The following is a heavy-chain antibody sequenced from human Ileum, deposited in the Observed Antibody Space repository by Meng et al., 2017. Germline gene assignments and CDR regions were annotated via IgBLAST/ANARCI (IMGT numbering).Heavy chain of an antibody. J-gene: IGHJ1*01. CDR3: ARERGRGGGDLDD. D-gene: IGHD3-16*01. Sequence: QVQLVQSGAEVKKPGASVKVSCKTSGYTFSRYCIGWVRQAPGQGLEWMGWISAYTGSKNYAQKSQGRVTMTTETSTSTAYMERRSRRSDDTAVYYCARERGRGGGDLDDWGQGTLVTVSS. V-gene: IGHV1-18*01. CDR1: GYTFSRYC. CDR2: ISAYTGSK.